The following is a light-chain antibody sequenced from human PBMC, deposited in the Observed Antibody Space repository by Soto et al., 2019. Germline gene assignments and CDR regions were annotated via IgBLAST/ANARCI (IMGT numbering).Light chain of an antibody. V-gene: IGLV1-44*01. CDR3: ATWDDSLNARGV. Sequence: QSVLTQPPSASGTPGQRVTISCSGSRSNIGNNAVTWYQQFPGTAPKLLIYNNNQRPSGVPDRFSGSKSGTSASLAISGLHSEDEADYYCATWDDSLNARGVXGGGTKXTVL. CDR2: NNN. J-gene: IGLJ3*02. CDR1: RSNIGNNA.